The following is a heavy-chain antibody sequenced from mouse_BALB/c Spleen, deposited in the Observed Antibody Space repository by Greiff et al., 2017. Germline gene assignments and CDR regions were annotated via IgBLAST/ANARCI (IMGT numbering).Heavy chain of an antibody. CDR1: GFTFSSYT. CDR2: ISSGGSYT. J-gene: IGHJ3*01. Sequence: DVKLVESGGGLVKPGGSLKLSCAASGFTFSSYTMSWVRQTPEKRLEWVATISSGGSYTYYPDSVKGRFTISRDNAKNTLYLQMSSLKSEDTAMYYCTRDLYDYEGSWFAYWGQGTLVTVSA. D-gene: IGHD2-4*01. CDR3: TRDLYDYEGSWFAY. V-gene: IGHV5-6-4*01.